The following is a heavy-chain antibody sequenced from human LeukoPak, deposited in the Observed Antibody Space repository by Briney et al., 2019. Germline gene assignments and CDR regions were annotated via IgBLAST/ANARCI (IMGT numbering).Heavy chain of an antibody. V-gene: IGHV3-30-3*01. CDR3: AREYFPYYYDSSGYYHRGY. CDR1: GFTFSSYW. CDR2: ISYDGSNK. Sequence: GGSLRLSCVGSGFTFSSYWMSWVRQAPGKGLEWVAVISYDGSNKYYADSVKGRFTISRDNSKNTLYLQMNSLRAEDTAVYYCAREYFPYYYDSSGYYHRGYWGQGTLVTVSS. J-gene: IGHJ4*02. D-gene: IGHD3-22*01.